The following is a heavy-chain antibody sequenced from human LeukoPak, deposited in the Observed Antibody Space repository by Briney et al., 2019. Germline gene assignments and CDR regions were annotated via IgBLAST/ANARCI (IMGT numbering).Heavy chain of an antibody. J-gene: IGHJ4*02. CDR1: GFTFDDYA. D-gene: IGHD6-13*01. V-gene: IGHV3-9*01. CDR2: ISWNSSRI. Sequence: GGSLRLSCAAPGFTFDDYAMHWVRQAPGKGLEWVSGISWNSSRIGYADSVKGRFTISRDNAKNSLYLQMNSLRAEDTALYYCAKDAPYSSSWYYFDYWGQGTLVTVSS. CDR3: AKDAPYSSSWYYFDY.